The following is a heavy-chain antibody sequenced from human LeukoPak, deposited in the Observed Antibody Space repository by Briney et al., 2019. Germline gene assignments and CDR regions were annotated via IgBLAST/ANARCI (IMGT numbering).Heavy chain of an antibody. J-gene: IGHJ6*02. V-gene: IGHV4-59*12. CDR3: ARDLTEDYGDYYYYYGMDV. CDR2: IYYSGST. CDR1: GGSISSYY. Sequence: ASETLSLTCTVSGGSISSYYWSWIRQPPGKGLEWIGFIYYSGSTYYNPSLKSRVTISVDTSKNQFSLKLSSVTAADTAVYYCARDLTEDYGDYYYYYGMDVWGQGTTVTVSS. D-gene: IGHD4-17*01.